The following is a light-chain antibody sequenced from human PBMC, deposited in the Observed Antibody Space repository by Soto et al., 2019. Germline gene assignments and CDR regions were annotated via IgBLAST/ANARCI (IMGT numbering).Light chain of an antibody. CDR3: QQAKSFPLT. CDR2: AAS. CDR1: QTVTPY. Sequence: DVQMTQSPSSLSASVGDSLTLTCRASQTVTPYLNWYQQKPGKAPKLLIYAASTLQSGVPSRFSGSGSGTEFTLTITSLQPEDSATYFCQQAKSFPLTFGQGTRLEIK. V-gene: IGKV1-39*01. J-gene: IGKJ5*01.